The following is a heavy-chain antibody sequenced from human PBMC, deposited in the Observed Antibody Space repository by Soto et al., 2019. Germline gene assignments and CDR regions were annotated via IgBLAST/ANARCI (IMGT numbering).Heavy chain of an antibody. CDR1: GGSVSSGSYY. CDR3: ARDGTAVAAGYYGMDV. Sequence: PSETLSLTCTVSGGSVSSGSYYWSWIRQPPGKGLEWIGFIYYSGSTNYNPSLKSRVTISVATSKNQVSLKLSSVTAADTAVYYCARDGTAVAAGYYGMDVWGQGTTVTVSS. V-gene: IGHV4-61*01. J-gene: IGHJ6*02. D-gene: IGHD5-18*01. CDR2: IYYSGST.